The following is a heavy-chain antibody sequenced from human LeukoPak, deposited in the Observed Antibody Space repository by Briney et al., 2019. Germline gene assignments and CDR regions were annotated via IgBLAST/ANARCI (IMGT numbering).Heavy chain of an antibody. V-gene: IGHV3-23*01. D-gene: IGHD3-10*01. CDR2: ISGSGGST. CDR1: GFTFRSYG. J-gene: IGHJ4*02. Sequence: GGSLRLSCAASGFTFRSYGMSWVRQAPGKGLDWVSTISGSGGSTYYADSVKGRFTISRDNSKNTLYLQMNSLRAEDTAVYYCATLGEFKYWGQGTLVTVSS. CDR3: ATLGEFKY.